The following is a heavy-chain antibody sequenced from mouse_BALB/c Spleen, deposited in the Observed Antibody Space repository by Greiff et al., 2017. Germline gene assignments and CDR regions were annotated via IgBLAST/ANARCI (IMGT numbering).Heavy chain of an antibody. V-gene: IGHV3-2*02. CDR3: ANHYAPLAMDY. Sequence: EVKLQESGPGLVKPSQSLSLTCTVTGYSITSDYAWNWIRQFPGNKLEWMGYISYSGSTSYNPSLKSRISITRDTSKNQFFLQLNSVTTEDTATYYCANHYAPLAMDYWGQGTSVTVSS. D-gene: IGHD1-1*02. CDR1: GYSITSDYA. J-gene: IGHJ4*01. CDR2: ISYSGST.